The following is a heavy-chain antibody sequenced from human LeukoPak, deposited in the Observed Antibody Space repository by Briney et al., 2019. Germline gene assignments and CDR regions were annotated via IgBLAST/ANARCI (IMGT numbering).Heavy chain of an antibody. Sequence: ASVKVSCKASGGTFSSYAISWVRQAPGQGLEWMGGIIPIFGTANYAQKFQGRVTITADESTSTAYMELSSLRSEDTAVYYCASEGLGYCSGGSCYHNWFDPWGQGTLVTVSS. V-gene: IGHV1-69*13. D-gene: IGHD2-15*01. CDR3: ASEGLGYCSGGSCYHNWFDP. CDR2: IIPIFGTA. CDR1: GGTFSSYA. J-gene: IGHJ5*02.